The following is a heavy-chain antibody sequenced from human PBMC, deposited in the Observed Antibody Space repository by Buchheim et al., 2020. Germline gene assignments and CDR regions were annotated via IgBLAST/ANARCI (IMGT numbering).Heavy chain of an antibody. CDR3: ARGAAGTWTFDY. CDR1: GFTFNSYG. V-gene: IGHV3-33*01. CDR2: IWYDGTNK. Sequence: QVQLVESGGGVVQPGRSLRLSCAASGFTFNSYGMHWVRQAPGKGLEWVAVIWYDGTNKYYADSVKGRFTISRDNSNNTLYLQMNGLRVEDTAVYYCARGAAGTWTFDYWGQGTL. D-gene: IGHD6-13*01. J-gene: IGHJ4*02.